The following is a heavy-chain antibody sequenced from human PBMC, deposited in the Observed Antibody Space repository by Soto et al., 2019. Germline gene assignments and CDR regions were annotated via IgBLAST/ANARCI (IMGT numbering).Heavy chain of an antibody. V-gene: IGHV1-46*01. CDR1: GGTFSSYA. D-gene: IGHD3-22*01. J-gene: IGHJ4*01. Sequence: ASVKVSCKASGGTFSSYAISWVRQAPGQGLDWMGMVNSSGGFTTYAQKFQGRVTMTRDTSTNTIYMELSSLRSEDTAVYYCARGGNVVNYYDSSGQDSYVDYXGQ. CDR3: ARGGNVVNYYDSSGQDSYVDY. CDR2: VNSSGGFT.